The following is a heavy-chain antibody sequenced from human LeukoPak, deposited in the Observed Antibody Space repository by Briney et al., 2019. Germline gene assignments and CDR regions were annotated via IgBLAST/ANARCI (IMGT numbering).Heavy chain of an antibody. D-gene: IGHD2-15*01. V-gene: IGHV3-53*01. CDR1: GFTVSRNY. J-gene: IGHJ3*02. CDR2: ISSGGNT. Sequence: GGSLRLACAASGFTVSRNYMSWVRQAPGKGLEWVSVISSGGNTYYTDSVKGRFTISRDNSKNTLYLQMSSLRVEDTAVYYCARNGRGAFDIRGQGTMVTVSS. CDR3: ARNGRGAFDI.